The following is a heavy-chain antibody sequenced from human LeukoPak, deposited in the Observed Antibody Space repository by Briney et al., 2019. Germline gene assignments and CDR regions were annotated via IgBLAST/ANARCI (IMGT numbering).Heavy chain of an antibody. V-gene: IGHV3-49*04. CDR1: GFTFGEYT. D-gene: IGHD1-1*01. J-gene: IGHJ4*02. CDR3: NRWHNRGVRHSNV. Sequence: GGSLRLSCTASGFTFGEYTMSWVRQAPGKGLEWVGFIRRQDETTESAASVRGKFTISRDESNRIAYMQMNSLRTEDTAVYHCNRWHNRGVRHSNVWGEGPLVTV. CDR2: IRRQDETT.